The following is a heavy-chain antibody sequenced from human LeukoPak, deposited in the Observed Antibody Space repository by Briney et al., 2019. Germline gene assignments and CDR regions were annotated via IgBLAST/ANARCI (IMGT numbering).Heavy chain of an antibody. Sequence: PLGSLRLSCAASGFTFSSYWMSWVRQAPGKGLECVANIKQDGSEKYYVDSVKGRFTISRDNAKKSLYLEMNSLRAEDTAVYYCARGASGIQLWFFDPWGQGTLVTVSS. V-gene: IGHV3-7*01. J-gene: IGHJ5*02. CDR3: ARGASGIQLWFFDP. D-gene: IGHD5-18*01. CDR1: GFTFSSYW. CDR2: IKQDGSEK.